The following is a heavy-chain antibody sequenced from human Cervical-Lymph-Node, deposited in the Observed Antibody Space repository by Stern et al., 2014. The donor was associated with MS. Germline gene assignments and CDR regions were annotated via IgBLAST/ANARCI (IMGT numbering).Heavy chain of an antibody. CDR3: ARHGTSDQRWSKH. J-gene: IGHJ4*02. CDR2: IYPDDSDI. V-gene: IGHV5-51*01. CDR1: GYSFTSYW. Sequence: EVQLEESGAEVKVTGESLRISCKGSGYSFTSYWIAWVRQMPGKGLEWMGTIYPDDSDIRYSPSFRGQVIISADKSLNTAYLQWTSLEASDTAIYYCARHGTSDQRWSKHWGQGTLVTVSS. D-gene: IGHD2-8*02.